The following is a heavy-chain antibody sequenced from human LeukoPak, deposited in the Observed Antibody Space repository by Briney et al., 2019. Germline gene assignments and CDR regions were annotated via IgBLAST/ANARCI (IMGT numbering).Heavy chain of an antibody. J-gene: IGHJ4*02. CDR2: IYTSGST. D-gene: IGHD3-10*01. CDR3: ARTLLGIDHGSGSYDFDY. Sequence: PSETLSLTCTVSGGSISSGSYYWSWIRQPAGKGLEWIGRIYTSGSTNYNPSLKSRVTISVDTSKNQFSLKLSSVTAADTAVYYCARTLLGIDHGSGSYDFDYWGQGTLATVSS. CDR1: GGSISSGSYY. V-gene: IGHV4-61*02.